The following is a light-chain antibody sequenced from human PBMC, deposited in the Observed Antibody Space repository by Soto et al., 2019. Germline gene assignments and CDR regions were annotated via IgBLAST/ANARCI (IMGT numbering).Light chain of an antibody. V-gene: IGLV2-14*01. CDR1: SSDVGGYNY. CDR2: EVS. J-gene: IGLJ3*02. Sequence: QSVLTQPASVSGSPGQSITISCTGTSSDVGGYNYVSWYQQYPGKAPKLMIYEVSNRPSGVPDRFSGSKSGNTASLTVSGLQAEDEADYYCSSYTGSSSLVFGGGTKVTVL. CDR3: SSYTGSSSLV.